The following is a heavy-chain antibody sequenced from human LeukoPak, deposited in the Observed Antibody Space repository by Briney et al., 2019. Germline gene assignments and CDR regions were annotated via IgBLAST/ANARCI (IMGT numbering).Heavy chain of an antibody. CDR3: ARGYYYNSGSPDY. D-gene: IGHD3-10*01. Sequence: GGSLRLSCAASGFPFSSYAMHWVRQAPGKGLEWVAVISYDATNKYYADSVKGRFTISRDNSKNTLYLQMNSLRAEDTAVYYCARGYYYNSGSPDYWGQGTLVTVSS. V-gene: IGHV3-30*04. J-gene: IGHJ4*02. CDR2: ISYDATNK. CDR1: GFPFSSYA.